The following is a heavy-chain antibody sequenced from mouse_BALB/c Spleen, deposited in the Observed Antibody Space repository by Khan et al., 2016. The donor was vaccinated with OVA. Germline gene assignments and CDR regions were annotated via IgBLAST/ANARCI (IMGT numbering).Heavy chain of an antibody. CDR1: GYAFSRYW. Sequence: QVQLKQSGAELVRPGSSVKISCKASGYAFSRYWMNWVRQRPGQGLERIGQIYPGDGDTNYNGKFKGKATLTADKSSSTAYMQLNSLTSEDPAVSFWAGSGYYRYDGYYVDYWGQGTTLTVSS. V-gene: IGHV1-80*01. CDR3: AGSGYYRYDGYYVDY. CDR2: IYPGDGDT. D-gene: IGHD2-14*01. J-gene: IGHJ2*01.